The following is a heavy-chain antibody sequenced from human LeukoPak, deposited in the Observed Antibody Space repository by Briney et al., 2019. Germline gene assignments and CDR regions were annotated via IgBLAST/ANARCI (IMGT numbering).Heavy chain of an antibody. D-gene: IGHD3-9*01. V-gene: IGHV3-23*01. J-gene: IGHJ4*02. CDR3: ANINYDILTGYYPPDY. CDR1: GFPFSTYA. CDR2: ISGSGGST. Sequence: GGSLRLSCAASGFPFSTYAMSWVRQAPGKGLEWVSAISGSGGSTYYADSVKGRFTISRDNSKNTLYLQVNSLRAEDTAVYYCANINYDILTGYYPPDYWGQGTLVTVSS.